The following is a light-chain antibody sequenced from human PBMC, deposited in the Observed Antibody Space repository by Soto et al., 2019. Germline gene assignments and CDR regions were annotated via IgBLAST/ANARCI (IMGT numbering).Light chain of an antibody. CDR3: QQYNSYSPT. CDR1: QSISNN. Sequence: EIVMTQSPATLSVTPGERATLSCRASQSISNNLAWYQQKVGQAPRLLIYGATTRDTGIPARFIGSGSGTEFTLTISSLQPDDFATYYCQQYNSYSPTCGQGTKV. CDR2: GAT. J-gene: IGKJ1*01. V-gene: IGKV3-15*01.